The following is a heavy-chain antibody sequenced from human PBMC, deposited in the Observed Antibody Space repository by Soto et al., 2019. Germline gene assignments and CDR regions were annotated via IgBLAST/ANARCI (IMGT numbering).Heavy chain of an antibody. CDR3: ARDSRTMVRGAHSTVFYYGMDV. V-gene: IGHV3-11*05. CDR2: ISSSSSYT. CDR1: GFTFSDYY. D-gene: IGHD3-10*01. J-gene: IGHJ6*02. Sequence: PGGSVRLSCAASGFTFSDYYMSWIRQAPGKGLEWVSYISSSSSYTNYADSVKGRFTISRDNAKNSLYLQMNSLRAEDTAVYYCARDSRTMVRGAHSTVFYYGMDVWGQGTTVTVSS.